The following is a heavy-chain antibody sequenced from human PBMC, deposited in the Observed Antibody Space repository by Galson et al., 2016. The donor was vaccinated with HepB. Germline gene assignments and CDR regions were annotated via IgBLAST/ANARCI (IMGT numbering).Heavy chain of an antibody. CDR2: INSDGTIS. V-gene: IGHV3-74*01. CDR3: ARDMGNYDDWYFDL. J-gene: IGHJ2*01. D-gene: IGHD5-12*01. CDR1: GFAFGSHW. Sequence: SLRLSCAASGFAFGSHWMHWVRQVPGKGLVWVSRINSDGTISNYADSVKGRFTISRDNAKNSLYLQMNSLRVEDTAVYYCARDMGNYDDWYFDLWGRGTLVTVSS.